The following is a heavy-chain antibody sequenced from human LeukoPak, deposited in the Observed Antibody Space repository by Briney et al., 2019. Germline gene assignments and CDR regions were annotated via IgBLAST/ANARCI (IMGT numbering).Heavy chain of an antibody. Sequence: GGSLRLSCAASGFTFSSYEMNWVRQAPGKGLEWVSYISSGGSTIYYADSVKGRFTISRDNSKNTLYLQMNSLRAEDTAVYYCAKDQEASYDSSGIYFDYWGQGTLVTVSS. V-gene: IGHV3-48*03. CDR2: ISSGGSTI. CDR1: GFTFSSYE. D-gene: IGHD3-22*01. CDR3: AKDQEASYDSSGIYFDY. J-gene: IGHJ4*02.